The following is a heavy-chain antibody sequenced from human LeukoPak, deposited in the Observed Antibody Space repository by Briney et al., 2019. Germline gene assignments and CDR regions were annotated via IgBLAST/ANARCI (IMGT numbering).Heavy chain of an antibody. D-gene: IGHD6-6*01. V-gene: IGHV1-69*01. Sequence: SVKVSCKASGGTFSSYAISWVRQAPGQGLEWMGGIIPIFGTANYAQKFQGRVTITADESTSTAYMELSSLRSEDTAMYYCASTSSGDYYYYYGMDVWGQGTTVTVSS. CDR3: ASTSSGDYYYYYGMDV. J-gene: IGHJ6*02. CDR2: IIPIFGTA. CDR1: GGTFSSYA.